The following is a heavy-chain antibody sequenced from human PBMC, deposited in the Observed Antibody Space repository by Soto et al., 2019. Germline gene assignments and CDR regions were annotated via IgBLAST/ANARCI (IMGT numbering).Heavy chain of an antibody. D-gene: IGHD6-25*01. J-gene: IGHJ3*01. Sequence: GASVKVSCPASGYTFSAYHIHWVRQAPGQGLEWLGWINPEGSAPSYALSFRGRVTMTSDTTLSTAYMEVISLRSDDTAVYYCARALTLLGGGTSGYFSELDGRGQGTTVTVAS. CDR3: ARALTLLGGGTSGYFSELDG. V-gene: IGHV1-2*02. CDR2: INPEGSAP. CDR1: GYTFSAYH.